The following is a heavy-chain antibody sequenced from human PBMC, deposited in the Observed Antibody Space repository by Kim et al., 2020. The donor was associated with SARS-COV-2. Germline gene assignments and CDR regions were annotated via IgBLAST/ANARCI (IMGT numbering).Heavy chain of an antibody. V-gene: IGHV3-33*01. D-gene: IGHD3-10*01. J-gene: IGHJ4*02. CDR2: IWYDGSNK. Sequence: GGSLRLSCAASGFTFSSYGMHWVRQAPGKGLEWVAVIWYDGSNKYYADSVKGRFTISRDNYKNTRDLQMNSLSCEYTACSSLSRDFRFWELYGDYWGQGT. CDR3: SRDFRFWELYGDY. CDR1: GFTFSSYG.